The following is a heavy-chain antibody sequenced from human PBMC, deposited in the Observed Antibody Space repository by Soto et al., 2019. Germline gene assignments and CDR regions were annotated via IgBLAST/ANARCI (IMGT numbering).Heavy chain of an antibody. CDR3: ATESNSRELLIRPHFES. V-gene: IGHV1-18*04. D-gene: IGHD1-7*01. Sequence: ASVKVSCKASGYTFTSYGISWVRQAPGQGLEWMGWINPNSGGTNYAQKFQGRVTLTQDTSTDTAFMELSSLASEDTAVYYCATESNSRELLIRPHFESWGRGTLVTVS. CDR1: GYTFTSYG. CDR2: INPNSGGT. J-gene: IGHJ4*02.